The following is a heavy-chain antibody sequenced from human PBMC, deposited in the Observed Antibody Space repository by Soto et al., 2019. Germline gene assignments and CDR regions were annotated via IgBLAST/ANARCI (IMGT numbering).Heavy chain of an antibody. V-gene: IGHV4-61*01. CDR2: IYYSGST. D-gene: IGHD6-13*01. CDR3: ARVSRLGIAAAGTRY. Sequence: NLPETLSRPCTVSGDSFSSGSYYWSWIRQPPGKGLEWIGYIYYSGSTNYNPSLNSRVTISVDTAKNRFSLKLSSVTAADTAVYYCARVSRLGIAAAGTRYWGQGTLVTVSS. CDR1: GDSFSSGSYY. J-gene: IGHJ4*02.